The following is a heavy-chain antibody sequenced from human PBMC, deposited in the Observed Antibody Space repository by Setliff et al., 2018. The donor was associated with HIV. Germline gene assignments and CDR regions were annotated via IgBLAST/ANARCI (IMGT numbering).Heavy chain of an antibody. CDR1: GFTFSSFA. CDR3: AREFHSSGYAGIFDV. Sequence: GGSLRLSCAASGFTFSSFAMGWVRQAPGKGLEWVSGISGRSGRTYYADSVKGRFSISRDNSKNRLYLQMNSLRAEDTAVYYCAREFHSSGYAGIFDVWGQGTAVTVSS. D-gene: IGHD3-22*01. V-gene: IGHV3-23*01. CDR2: ISGRSGRT. J-gene: IGHJ3*01.